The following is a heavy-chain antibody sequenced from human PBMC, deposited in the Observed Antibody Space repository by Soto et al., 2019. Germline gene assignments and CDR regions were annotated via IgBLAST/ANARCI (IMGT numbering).Heavy chain of an antibody. CDR2: IYHSGST. D-gene: IGHD3-10*01. V-gene: IGHV4-30-2*01. J-gene: IGHJ5*02. CDR1: GGSISSGGYS. CDR3: ASRPPYYYGSGSYGFDP. Sequence: QLQLQESGSGLVKPSQTLSLTCAVSGGSISSGGYSWSWIRQPPGKGLECIGYIYHSGSTYYNPSRKXRXTXSXXRPKNPFSPKLSSVTAGDTAVYYCASRPPYYYGSGSYGFDPWGQGTLVTVSS.